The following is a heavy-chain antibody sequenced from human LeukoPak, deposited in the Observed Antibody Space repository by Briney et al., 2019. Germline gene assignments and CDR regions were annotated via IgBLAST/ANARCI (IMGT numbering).Heavy chain of an antibody. CDR1: GFTFSNAW. D-gene: IGHD6-13*01. V-gene: IGHV3-15*01. CDR2: TKRKTDGGTT. CDR3: TTIAAAGQIDY. J-gene: IGHJ4*02. Sequence: GGSLRLSCAASGFTFSNAWMSWVRQAPGKGLEWVGRTKRKTDGGTTDYAAPVKGRFTISRDDSKNTLYLQMNSLKTEDTAVYYCTTIAAAGQIDYWGQGTLVTVSS.